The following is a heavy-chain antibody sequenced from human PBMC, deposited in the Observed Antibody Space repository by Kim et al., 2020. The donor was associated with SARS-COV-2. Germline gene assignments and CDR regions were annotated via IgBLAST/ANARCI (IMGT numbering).Heavy chain of an antibody. V-gene: IGHV3-72*01. J-gene: IGHJ4*02. CDR3: VSGRPGSVFDY. CDR2: TT. D-gene: IGHD1-26*01. Sequence: TTDYAASVKGRFTISGDDSQNSLYLQMNSLGSEDTAVYFCVSGRPGSVFDYWGQGTLVTVSS.